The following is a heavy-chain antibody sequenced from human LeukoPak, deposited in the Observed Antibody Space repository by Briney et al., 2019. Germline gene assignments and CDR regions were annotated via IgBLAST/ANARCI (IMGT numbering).Heavy chain of an antibody. CDR3: ARVMFTAMVKGVFDY. CDR2: IYHSGST. J-gene: IGHJ4*02. Sequence: SETLSLTCTVSGYSISSGYYWGWIRQPPGKGLEWIGSIYHSGSTYYNPSLKSRVTISVDTSKNQFSLKLSSVTAADTAVYYCARVMFTAMVKGVFDYWGQGTLVTVSS. D-gene: IGHD5-18*01. V-gene: IGHV4-38-2*02. CDR1: GYSISSGYY.